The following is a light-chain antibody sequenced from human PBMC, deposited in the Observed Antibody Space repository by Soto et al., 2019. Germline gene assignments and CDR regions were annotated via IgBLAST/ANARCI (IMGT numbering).Light chain of an antibody. CDR2: VAS. CDR1: QDISNF. Sequence: DIQMIQSPSSLSASVGDRVTITCRASQDISNFVAWYQQKPGKVPKLLISVASTLQSEVPTSFSGGGSGTDFTLTISSLQPDDVATYYCQTYSLAPQTFGQGTKVEI. CDR3: QTYSLAPQT. J-gene: IGKJ1*01. V-gene: IGKV1-27*01.